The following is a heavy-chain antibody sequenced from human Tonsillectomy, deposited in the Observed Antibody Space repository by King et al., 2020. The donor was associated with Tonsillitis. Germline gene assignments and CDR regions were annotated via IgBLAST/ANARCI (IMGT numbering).Heavy chain of an antibody. CDR2: IYYSGST. Sequence: QLQESGPGLVKPSETLSLTCTVSGGSISSSSYYWGWIRQPPGKGLEWIGSIYYSGSTYYNPSLKSRVTISVDTSKNQFSLKLSSVTAADTAVHYCARQGTYYYDSSGYYSLDYWGQGTLVTVSS. CDR3: ARQGTYYYDSSGYYSLDY. CDR1: GGSISSSSYY. V-gene: IGHV4-39*07. J-gene: IGHJ4*02. D-gene: IGHD3-22*01.